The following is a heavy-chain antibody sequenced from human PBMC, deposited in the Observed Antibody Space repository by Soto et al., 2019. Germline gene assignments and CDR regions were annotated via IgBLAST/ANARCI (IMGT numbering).Heavy chain of an antibody. CDR1: GASFGTYY. Sequence: SETLSLTCAVSGASFGTYYWSWIRQPPGRGLEWIGYIFYSGHLRYNPSLSSRPTMSVDTSSSQISLNLPSVTAADTALYYCAREIPAAGHFDSWGQATLVTVSS. D-gene: IGHD6-13*01. J-gene: IGHJ4*02. CDR3: AREIPAAGHFDS. CDR2: IFYSGHL. V-gene: IGHV4-59*01.